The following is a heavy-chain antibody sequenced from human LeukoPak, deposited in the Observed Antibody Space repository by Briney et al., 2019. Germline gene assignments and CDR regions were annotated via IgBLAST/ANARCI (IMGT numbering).Heavy chain of an antibody. Sequence: PGGSLRLSCAASGFTFSSYGMHWVRQAPGKGLEWVAVIRYDGSNKYYADSVKGRFTISRDNSKNTLYLQMNSLRAEDTAVYYCAKGRYSNVRLDYWGQGTLVTVSS. J-gene: IGHJ4*02. V-gene: IGHV3-30*02. D-gene: IGHD4-11*01. CDR2: IRYDGSNK. CDR3: AKGRYSNVRLDY. CDR1: GFTFSSYG.